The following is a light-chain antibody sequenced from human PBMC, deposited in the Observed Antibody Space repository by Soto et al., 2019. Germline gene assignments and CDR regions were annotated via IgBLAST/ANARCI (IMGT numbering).Light chain of an antibody. Sequence: ETVLTQSPAALSLXPGXRXIFCXAASQSVRRYLAWYQQKPGQAPRLLIYDASTRATGIPDRFSGSGSGTDFTLTISSLEPEDFAVYYCQQRSNWPPWTFGQGTKVDIK. J-gene: IGKJ1*01. CDR3: QQRSNWPPWT. CDR2: DAS. CDR1: QSVRRY. V-gene: IGKV3-11*01.